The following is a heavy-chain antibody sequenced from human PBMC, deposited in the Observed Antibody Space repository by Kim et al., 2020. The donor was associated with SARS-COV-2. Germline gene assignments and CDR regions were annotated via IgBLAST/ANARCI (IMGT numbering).Heavy chain of an antibody. CDR3: AREMVSTGGDACDA. J-gene: IGHJ3*01. CDR2: TTTTGGII. Sequence: GGSPRLSCVVSGFTFSNYEMNWYRQAPGKGLEWLSYTTTTGGIIFYADSVKGRFTTSRDNAKNSLYLQMNSLRAEDTAVYYCAREMVSTGGDACDAWGQGTMVTISS. CDR1: GFTFSNYE. V-gene: IGHV3-48*03. D-gene: IGHD2-8*01.